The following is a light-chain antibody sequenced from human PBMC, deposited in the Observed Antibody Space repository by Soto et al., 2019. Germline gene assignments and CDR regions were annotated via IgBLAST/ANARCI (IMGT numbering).Light chain of an antibody. V-gene: IGKV1-39*01. CDR2: AAS. CDR3: QQSYSTPPYT. Sequence: DIQMTQSPSSLSASVGDRVTITCRASQSISGYLNWYQQKPGKAPKLLIYAASSLQSGVPSRFSGSGSGTDFTLTISSLQPEDFATYYCQQSYSTPPYTFGQGTKVDIK. CDR1: QSISGY. J-gene: IGKJ2*01.